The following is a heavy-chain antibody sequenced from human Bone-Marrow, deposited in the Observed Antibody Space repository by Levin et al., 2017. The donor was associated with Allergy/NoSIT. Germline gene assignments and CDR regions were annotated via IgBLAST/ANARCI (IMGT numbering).Heavy chain of an antibody. CDR1: GGSISSYY. Sequence: PGGSLRLSCTVSGGSISSYYWTWIRQPPGKGLEWIGYISYSGSTNYNPSLKSRVTISVDTSKNQFSLKLSSVTAADTAVYSCARHPRAAGYFDYWGQGTLVTVSS. V-gene: IGHV4-59*08. D-gene: IGHD6-13*01. CDR3: ARHPRAAGYFDY. CDR2: ISYSGST. J-gene: IGHJ4*02.